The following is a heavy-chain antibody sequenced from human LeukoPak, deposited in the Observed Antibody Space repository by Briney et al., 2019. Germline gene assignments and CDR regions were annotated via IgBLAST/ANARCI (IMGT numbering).Heavy chain of an antibody. V-gene: IGHV1-58*02. CDR1: GFTFTISA. CDR3: AGSSSSWSFDY. Sequence: SVKVSCKASGFTFTISAMQWVRQARGQRLEWIGWIVVGSGNTNYAQKFQERVTITRDMSTSTAYMELSSLRSEDTAVYYCAGSSSSWSFDYWGQGTLVTVSS. CDR2: IVVGSGNT. J-gene: IGHJ4*02. D-gene: IGHD6-13*01.